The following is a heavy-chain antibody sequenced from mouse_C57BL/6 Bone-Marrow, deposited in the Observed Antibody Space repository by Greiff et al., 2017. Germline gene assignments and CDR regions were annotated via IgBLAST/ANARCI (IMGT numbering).Heavy chain of an antibody. V-gene: IGHV1-50*01. CDR3: ARDLTPYYYGSSDWYFDV. Sequence: VQLQQSGAELVKPGASVKLSCKASGYTFTSYWMQWVKQRPGQGLEWIGEIDPSDSYTNYNQKFKGKATLTVDTSSSTAYMQLSSLTSEDSAVYYCARDLTPYYYGSSDWYFDVWGTGTTVTVSS. CDR1: GYTFTSYW. J-gene: IGHJ1*03. D-gene: IGHD1-1*01. CDR2: IDPSDSYT.